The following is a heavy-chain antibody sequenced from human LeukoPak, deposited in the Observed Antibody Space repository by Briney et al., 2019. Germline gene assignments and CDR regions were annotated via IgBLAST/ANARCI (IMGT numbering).Heavy chain of an antibody. CDR2: MNPGSGDT. D-gene: IGHD1-26*01. J-gene: IGHJ6*03. Sequence: GSSVEVSCKASGYTFSNFDVNWVRQAPGQGLGWMAWMNPGSGDTGYEGKFQARLTMSRNTSITTASMELSSLTSEDTAVYYCARYRRGYYMDVWGKGTTVIVSS. CDR3: ARYRRGYYMDV. CDR1: GYTFSNFD. V-gene: IGHV1-8*02.